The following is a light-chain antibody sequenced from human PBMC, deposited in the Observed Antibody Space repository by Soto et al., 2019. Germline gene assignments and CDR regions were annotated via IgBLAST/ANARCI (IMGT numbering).Light chain of an antibody. J-gene: IGKJ1*01. Sequence: DIQMTQSPSSVSASVGDRVTITCRASQAISTWLAWYQQKPGKAPKLLIYAASNLQTGVPSRFSGSGSGTDFTLTISSLQPEYFATYYCHQANSFPRTFGQGTKVEIK. CDR3: HQANSFPRT. CDR2: AAS. CDR1: QAISTW. V-gene: IGKV1D-12*01.